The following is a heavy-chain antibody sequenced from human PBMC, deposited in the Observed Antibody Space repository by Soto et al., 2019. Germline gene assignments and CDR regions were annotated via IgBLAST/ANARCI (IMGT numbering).Heavy chain of an antibody. CDR3: ATTYLVEAFDI. CDR2: FDPEQGKI. V-gene: IGHV1-24*01. Sequence: QVQLVQSGAEVKKPGASEKVSCKVSGYTLTELSIHWVRQAPGKGLEWMGGFDPEQGKIIYAQKFLGRVSMTEDTSTDTAYMELSSLRSVDTALYYCATTYLVEAFDIWGQGTMVSVSS. J-gene: IGHJ3*02. CDR1: GYTLTELS. D-gene: IGHD3-10*01.